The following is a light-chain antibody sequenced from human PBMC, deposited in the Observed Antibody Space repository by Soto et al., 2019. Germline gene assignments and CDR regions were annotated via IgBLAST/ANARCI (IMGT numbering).Light chain of an antibody. J-gene: IGKJ1*01. CDR3: QHYNSYSEA. CDR1: QTISSW. V-gene: IGKV1-5*03. CDR2: KAS. Sequence: DIQLTQSASTLSGSLGDRVTITCGASQTISSWLAWYQQKPGKAPKLLIYKASTLKSGVPSRFSGSGYGTEFTLTISSLQPDDFATYDGQHYNSYSEAFGQGTKVDI.